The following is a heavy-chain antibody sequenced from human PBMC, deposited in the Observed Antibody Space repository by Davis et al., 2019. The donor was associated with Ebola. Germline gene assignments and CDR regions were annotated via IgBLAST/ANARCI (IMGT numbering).Heavy chain of an antibody. V-gene: IGHV3-74*01. J-gene: IGHJ6*04. CDR2: INSDGSST. CDR1: GFTFSSYW. Sequence: HTGESLKISCAASGFTFSSYWMHWVRQAPGKGLVWVSRINSDGSSTSYADSVKGRFTISRDNAKNTLYLQMNSLRAEDTAVYYCALLWFGETDYYYGMDVWGKGTTVTVSS. D-gene: IGHD3-10*01. CDR3: ALLWFGETDYYYGMDV.